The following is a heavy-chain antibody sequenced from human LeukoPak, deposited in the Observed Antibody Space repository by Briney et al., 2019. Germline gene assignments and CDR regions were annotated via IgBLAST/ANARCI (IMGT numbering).Heavy chain of an antibody. CDR3: ARHSGTTIGDFDY. CDR2: IYYSGST. D-gene: IGHD6-13*01. J-gene: IGHJ4*02. CDR1: GGSISSYY. V-gene: IGHV4-59*08. Sequence: SETLSLTCTVSGGSISSYYWGWIRQPPGKGLEWIGYIYYSGSTNYNPSLKSRVTISVDTSKNQFSLKLSSVTAADTAVYYCARHSGTTIGDFDYWGQGTLVTVSS.